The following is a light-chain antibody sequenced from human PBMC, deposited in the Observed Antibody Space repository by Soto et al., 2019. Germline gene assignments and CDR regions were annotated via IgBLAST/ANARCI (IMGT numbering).Light chain of an antibody. CDR1: QSVSNNY. CDR2: GAP. J-gene: IGKJ4*01. Sequence: EIVLTQSPGTLSLSPGERATLSCRASQSVSNNYLAWYQQKPGQAPGLLIYGAPSRATGIPDRISGSGSGTDFTLIISRLEPDDFAVYYCQQYNNWPRATFGGGTKVDIK. V-gene: IGKV3-20*01. CDR3: QQYNNWPRAT.